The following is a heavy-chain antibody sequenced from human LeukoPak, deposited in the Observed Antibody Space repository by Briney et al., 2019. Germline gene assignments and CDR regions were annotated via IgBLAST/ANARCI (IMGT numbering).Heavy chain of an antibody. J-gene: IGHJ5*02. V-gene: IGHV1-69*13. Sequence: ASVKVSRKVVGGAINDFAISWVRQAPVQGLEWMGGLSPMLATYAQRFRGRVTITADESTDTVYMELGSLTSEDTATYFCARDREISARPGGWFDPWGQGTLVTVSS. CDR3: ARDREISARPGGWFDP. CDR2: LSPMLA. CDR1: GGAINDFA. D-gene: IGHD6-6*01.